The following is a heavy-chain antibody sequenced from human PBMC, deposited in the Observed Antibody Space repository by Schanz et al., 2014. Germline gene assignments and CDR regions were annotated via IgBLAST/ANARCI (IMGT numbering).Heavy chain of an antibody. J-gene: IGHJ4*02. CDR3: ARLDPYCRSGTCSRAFDF. Sequence: EVQVVASGGGLVQPGGSLRLSCTASGFNSDDYAMHWVRQAPGKGLEWVSNIPWNGAAIGYAGSVRGRFTISRDSSKNTLFLQMNSLRTEDTAVYYCARLDPYCRSGTCSRAFDFWGQGTLVTVSS. CDR1: GFNSDDYA. V-gene: IGHV3-9*02. D-gene: IGHD2-15*01. CDR2: IPWNGAAI.